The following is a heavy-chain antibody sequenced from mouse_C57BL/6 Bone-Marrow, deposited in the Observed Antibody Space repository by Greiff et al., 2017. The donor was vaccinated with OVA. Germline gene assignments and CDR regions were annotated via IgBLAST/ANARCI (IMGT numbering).Heavy chain of an antibody. V-gene: IGHV1-59*01. CDR2: IDPYDSYT. Sequence: QVQLQQPGAELVRPGTSVKLSCKASGYTFTSYWMHWVKQRPGQGLEWIGGIDPYDSYTNYNQKFKGKATLTVDTSSSTAYMQLSSLTSEDSAVYYCARDSTMVSTEMAYWGQGTLVTVSA. CDR1: GYTFTSYW. CDR3: ARDSTMVSTEMAY. J-gene: IGHJ3*01. D-gene: IGHD2-2*01.